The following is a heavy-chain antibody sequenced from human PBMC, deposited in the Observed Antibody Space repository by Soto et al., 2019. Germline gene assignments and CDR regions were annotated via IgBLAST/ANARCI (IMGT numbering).Heavy chain of an antibody. J-gene: IGHJ4*02. CDR1: GFTVSGHY. CDR2: IYSGGET. Sequence: GGSLRLSCVVSGFTVSGHYMSWVRQAPGQGLEWVSVIYSGGETSYRDSVKGRFTIFRDPSKDTVFLQMNTLRVEDTAAYYCARVAYWGPGTQVTVSS. V-gene: IGHV3-53*01. CDR3: ARVAY.